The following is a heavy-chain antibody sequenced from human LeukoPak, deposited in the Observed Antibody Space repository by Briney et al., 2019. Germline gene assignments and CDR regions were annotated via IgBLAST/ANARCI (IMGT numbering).Heavy chain of an antibody. D-gene: IGHD3-22*01. Sequence: SETLSLTCTVSGGSISSYYWSWIRQPPGKGLEWIGYIYYSGSTNYNPSLKSRVTISVDTSKNQFSLKLSSVTAADTAVYYCARTENYYDSSGYYGAFDYWGQGTLVTVSS. J-gene: IGHJ4*02. CDR3: ARTENYYDSSGYYGAFDY. CDR2: IYYSGST. V-gene: IGHV4-59*01. CDR1: GGSISSYY.